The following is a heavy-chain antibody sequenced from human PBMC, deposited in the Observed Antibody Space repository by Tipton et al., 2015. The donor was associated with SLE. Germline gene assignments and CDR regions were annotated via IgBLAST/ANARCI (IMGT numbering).Heavy chain of an antibody. D-gene: IGHD2-21*01. CDR1: GYSISSGYY. Sequence: TLSLTCTVSGYSISSGYYWGWIRQPPGKGLEWIGSIYHSGSTNYNPSLKSRVTISVDTSKNQFSLKLSSVTAADTAVYYCARGFPARVRASSRSEYFQHWGQGTLVTVSS. CDR3: ARGFPARVRASSRSEYFQH. J-gene: IGHJ1*01. CDR2: IYHSGST. V-gene: IGHV4-38-2*02.